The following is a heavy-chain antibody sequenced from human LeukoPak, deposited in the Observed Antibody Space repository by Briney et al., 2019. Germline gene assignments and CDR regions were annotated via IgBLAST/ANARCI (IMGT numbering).Heavy chain of an antibody. J-gene: IGHJ4*02. CDR3: AKSVDTAPAAFDY. V-gene: IGHV3-9*01. Sequence: GGSLRLSCAASGFTFDDYAMHWVRQAPGKGLEWVSGISWNSGSIGYADSVKGRFTISRDNAKNPLYLQMNSLRAEDTALYYCAKSVDTAPAAFDYWGQGTLVTVSS. CDR2: ISWNSGSI. CDR1: GFTFDDYA. D-gene: IGHD5-18*01.